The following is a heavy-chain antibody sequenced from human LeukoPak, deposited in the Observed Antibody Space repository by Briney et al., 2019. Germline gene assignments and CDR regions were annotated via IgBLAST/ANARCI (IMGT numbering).Heavy chain of an antibody. D-gene: IGHD4-17*01. J-gene: IGHJ3*01. CDR3: ARGRTEGRPAFDF. CDR1: GLTFSGYS. Sequence: RTGGSLRLSCAASGLTFSGYSMSWVRQAPGKGVDWVSFISSGSSPITYAPSVKGRFTISRDNANNSLYLQMNSLRAEDTAVYYCARGRTEGRPAFDFWGPGTMVTVSS. V-gene: IGHV3-48*04. CDR2: ISSGSSPI.